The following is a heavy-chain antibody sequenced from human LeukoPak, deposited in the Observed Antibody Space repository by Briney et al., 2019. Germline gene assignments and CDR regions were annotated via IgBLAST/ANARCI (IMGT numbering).Heavy chain of an antibody. V-gene: IGHV3-23*01. CDR1: GFTFSSYA. CDR2: SGSGGGT. D-gene: IGHD6-19*01. J-gene: IGHJ5*02. CDR3: AQHNSGIGFDP. Sequence: GSLRLSCAASGFTFSSYAMSWVRQAPGKGLEWVSASGSGGGTYYADSVKGRFTISRDNSKNTLYLQMNSLRAEDTAVYYCAQHNSGIGFDPWGQGTLVTVSS.